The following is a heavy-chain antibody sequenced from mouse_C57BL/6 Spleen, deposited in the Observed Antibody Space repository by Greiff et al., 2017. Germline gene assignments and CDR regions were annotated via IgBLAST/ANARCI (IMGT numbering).Heavy chain of an antibody. CDR3: ARVLDYAMDY. J-gene: IGHJ4*01. Sequence: QVQLQQPGAELVMPGASVKLSCTASGYTFTSYWMHWVKQRPGQGLEWIGEIDPSDSYTNYNQKFKGKSTLTVDKSSSTAYMQLSSLTSEDSAVYYCARVLDYAMDYWGQGTSVTVSS. CDR2: IDPSDSYT. V-gene: IGHV1-69*01. CDR1: GYTFTSYW.